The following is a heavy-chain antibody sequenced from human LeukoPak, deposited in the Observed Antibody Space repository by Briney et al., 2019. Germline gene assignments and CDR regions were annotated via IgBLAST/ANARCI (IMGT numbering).Heavy chain of an antibody. CDR1: GFTFGDYA. V-gene: IGHV3-49*03. CDR2: IRSKAYGGTT. J-gene: IGHJ6*02. Sequence: GGSLRLSCTASGFTFGDYAMSWFRQAPGKGLEWVGFIRSKAYGGTTEYAASVKGRFTISRDDSKSIAYLQMNSLKTEDTAVYYCTRDGDYGDYGNQDYYYYGMDVWGQGTTVTVSS. D-gene: IGHD4-17*01. CDR3: TRDGDYGDYGNQDYYYYGMDV.